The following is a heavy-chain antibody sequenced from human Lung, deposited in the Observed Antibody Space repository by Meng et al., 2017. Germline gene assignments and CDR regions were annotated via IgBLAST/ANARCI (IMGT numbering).Heavy chain of an antibody. Sequence: QVQPQQWGAGLLKPSETLSLTCVVSGGSFSDYYWSWIRRPPGKGLEWIGEINHSGSTNYNPSLESRATISVDTSQNNLSLKLSSVTAADSAVYYCARGPTTMAHDFDYWGQGTLVTVSS. V-gene: IGHV4-34*01. CDR2: INHSGST. D-gene: IGHD4-11*01. CDR3: ARGPTTMAHDFDY. J-gene: IGHJ4*02. CDR1: GGSFSDYY.